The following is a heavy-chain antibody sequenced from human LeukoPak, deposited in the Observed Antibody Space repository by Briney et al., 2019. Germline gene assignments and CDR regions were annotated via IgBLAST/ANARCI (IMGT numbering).Heavy chain of an antibody. CDR1: GYSISSGHY. D-gene: IGHD1-1*01. V-gene: IGHV4-38-2*02. CDR3: ARHETTGFDP. Sequence: PSETLSLTCTVSGYSISSGHYWGWIRQPPGKGLEWIGSIYHSGSTYYNPSLKSRVTISVDTSKNQFSLKLSSVTAADTAVYYCARHETTGFDPWGQGTLVTVSS. CDR2: IYHSGST. J-gene: IGHJ5*02.